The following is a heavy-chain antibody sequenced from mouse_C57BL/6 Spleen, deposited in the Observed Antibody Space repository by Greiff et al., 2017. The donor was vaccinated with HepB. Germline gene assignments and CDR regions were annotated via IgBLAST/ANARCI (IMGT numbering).Heavy chain of an antibody. CDR2: ISYDGSN. CDR1: GYSITSGYY. CDR3: ATDYDY. Sequence: EVQLVESGPGLVKPSQSLSLTCSVTGYSITSGYYWNWIRQFPGNKLEWMGYISYDGSNNYNPSLKNRISITRDTSKNQFFLKLNSVTTEDTATYYCATDYDYWGQGTTLTVSS. V-gene: IGHV3-6*01. J-gene: IGHJ2*01. D-gene: IGHD2-13*01.